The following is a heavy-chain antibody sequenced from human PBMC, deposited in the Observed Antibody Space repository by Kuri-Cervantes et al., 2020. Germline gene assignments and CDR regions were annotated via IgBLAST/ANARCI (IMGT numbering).Heavy chain of an antibody. Sequence: GESLKISCAASGFTFSDYYMSWIRQAPGKGLEWVAVISYDGSNKYYADSVKGRFTISRDNSKNTLYLQMNSLRAEDTAVYYCARELASLNAFDIWGQGTMVTVSS. CDR3: ARELASLNAFDI. D-gene: IGHD3-3*02. CDR1: GFTFSDYY. CDR2: ISYDGSNK. V-gene: IGHV3-30-3*01. J-gene: IGHJ3*02.